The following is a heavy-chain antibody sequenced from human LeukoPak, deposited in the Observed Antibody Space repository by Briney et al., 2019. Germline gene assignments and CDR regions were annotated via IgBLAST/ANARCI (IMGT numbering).Heavy chain of an antibody. D-gene: IGHD1-1*01. CDR2: IGATGDT. Sequence: PGGSLRLSCAASGLTFSSYDMHWVRQAAGKGLEWVSSIGATGDTYYIDSVKGRFTISRENAKKSLYLQVSSLRVEDTAVYFCVLGAYRNDDKNAFHIWGPGTMVIVSS. CDR3: VLGAYRNDDKNAFHI. V-gene: IGHV3-13*01. CDR1: GLTFSSYD. J-gene: IGHJ3*02.